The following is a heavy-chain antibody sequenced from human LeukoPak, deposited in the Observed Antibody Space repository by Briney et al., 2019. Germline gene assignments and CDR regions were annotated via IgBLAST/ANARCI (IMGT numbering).Heavy chain of an antibody. CDR3: ASGYGDTDFDY. Sequence: PGGSLRLSCAASGFTLSSYWMSWVRQAPGKGLEWVANIKQDGSEKYYVDSVKGRFTISRDNAKNSLYLQMNSLRAEDTAVYYCASGYGDTDFDYWGQGTLLTVSS. CDR2: IKQDGSEK. J-gene: IGHJ4*02. V-gene: IGHV3-7*03. CDR1: GFTLSSYW. D-gene: IGHD4-17*01.